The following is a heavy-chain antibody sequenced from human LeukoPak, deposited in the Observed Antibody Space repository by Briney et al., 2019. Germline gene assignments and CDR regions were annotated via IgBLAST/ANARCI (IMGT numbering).Heavy chain of an antibody. CDR3: ARDKPGNYGYFYYAMDV. V-gene: IGHV3-66*01. J-gene: IGHJ6*02. CDR1: GFTVSSNY. CDR2: IYSGDST. Sequence: PGGSLRLSCAASGFTVSSNYMTWVRQAPGTGLEWVSVIYSGDSTYYADSVKGRFTISRDNSKNTLYLQMNSLRADDTAVYYCARDKPGNYGYFYYAMDVWGQGTTVTVSS. D-gene: IGHD1-7*01.